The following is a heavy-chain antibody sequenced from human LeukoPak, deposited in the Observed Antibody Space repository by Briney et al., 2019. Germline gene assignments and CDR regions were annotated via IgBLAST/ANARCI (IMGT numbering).Heavy chain of an antibody. CDR1: GFTFGDYA. J-gene: IGHJ4*02. V-gene: IGHV3-49*04. Sequence: QPGRSLRLSCRGSGFTFGDYAVTWVRQAPGKGLQGVGFIRSEEYGGTPDYATSVKGRFTISRENSESIAYLQMNSLRTEDTAVYYCTRALSGWTGYSDFWGQGTLVTVSS. CDR2: IRSEEYGGTP. D-gene: IGHD6-19*01. CDR3: TRALSGWTGYSDF.